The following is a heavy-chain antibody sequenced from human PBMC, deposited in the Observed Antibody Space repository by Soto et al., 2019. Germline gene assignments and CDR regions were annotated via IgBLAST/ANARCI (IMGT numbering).Heavy chain of an antibody. J-gene: IGHJ3*02. V-gene: IGHV1-18*01. CDR1: GYNFTSYG. D-gene: IGHD6-19*01. Sequence: QVQLVQAGADVKKPGASVKVSCKASGYNFTSYGISWVRQAPGQGLEWMGWFSAHNDRTKYARRFQDRVTMTTETPTITVYMELGSLRSDDTAVYYCARDLYYSSGRYFDHDAFDIWGQGTVVTVSS. CDR2: FSAHNDRT. CDR3: ARDLYYSSGRYFDHDAFDI.